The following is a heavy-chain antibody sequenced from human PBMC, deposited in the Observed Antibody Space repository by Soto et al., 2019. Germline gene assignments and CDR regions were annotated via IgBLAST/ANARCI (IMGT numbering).Heavy chain of an antibody. Sequence: QITLRESGPTLVKPTQTLTLTCTLSGFSLNTKGVGVGWIRQPPGKALEWLALIYWDDDRRYSSSLKSRLTITKDTSKNQVVLTMTNMDPVDTATYYCAHMKLFNATPYSFDGMDVWGPGTTVTVSS. D-gene: IGHD3-10*01. J-gene: IGHJ6*02. V-gene: IGHV2-5*02. CDR2: IYWDDDR. CDR1: GFSLNTKGVG. CDR3: AHMKLFNATPYSFDGMDV.